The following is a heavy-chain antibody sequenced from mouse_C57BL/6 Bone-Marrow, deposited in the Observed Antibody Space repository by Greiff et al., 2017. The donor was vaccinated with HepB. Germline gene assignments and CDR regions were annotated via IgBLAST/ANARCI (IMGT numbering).Heavy chain of an antibody. D-gene: IGHD1-1*02. CDR1: GYTFTSYW. CDR3: ARGSYLYYYAMDY. Sequence: VQLQQPGAELVMPGASVKLSCKASGYTFTSYWMHWVKQRPGQGLEWIGEIDPSDSYTNYNQKFKGKSTLTVDKSSSTAYMQLSSLTSEDSAVYYCARGSYLYYYAMDYWGQGTSVTVSS. J-gene: IGHJ4*01. CDR2: IDPSDSYT. V-gene: IGHV1-69*01.